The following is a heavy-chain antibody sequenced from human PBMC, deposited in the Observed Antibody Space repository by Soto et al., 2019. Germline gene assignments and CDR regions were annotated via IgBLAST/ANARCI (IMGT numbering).Heavy chain of an antibody. CDR2: IDPSDSYT. V-gene: IGHV5-10-1*01. J-gene: IGHJ4*02. D-gene: IGHD5-12*01. CDR1: GYSFTSYW. CDR3: ASQPLHSGYSD. Sequence: GESLKISCKGCGYSFTSYWISWVREMPGKGLEWMGRIDPSDSYTNYSPSFQGHVTISADKSISTAYLQWSSLKASDTAMYYCASQPLHSGYSDWGQGTLINVSS.